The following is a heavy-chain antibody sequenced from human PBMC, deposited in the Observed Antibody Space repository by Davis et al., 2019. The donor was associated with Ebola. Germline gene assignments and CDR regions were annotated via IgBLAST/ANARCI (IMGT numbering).Heavy chain of an antibody. V-gene: IGHV1-2*04. J-gene: IGHJ4*02. Sequence: ASVKVSCKASGYTFTGYYMHWVRQAPGPGLEWMGWINPNSGGTNYAQKFQGWVTMTRDTSISTAYMELSRLKSDDTAVYYCERVGSGYSSWAHFDYWGQGTLVTVSS. CDR3: ERVGSGYSSWAHFDY. D-gene: IGHD4-23*01. CDR1: GYTFTGYY. CDR2: INPNSGGT.